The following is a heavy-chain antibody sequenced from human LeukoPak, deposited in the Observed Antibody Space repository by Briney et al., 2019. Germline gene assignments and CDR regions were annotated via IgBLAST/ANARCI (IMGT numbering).Heavy chain of an antibody. J-gene: IGHJ6*03. V-gene: IGHV3-7*01. CDR2: IKQDGSDK. CDR3: ARETYSSSWSAKFYYYCYMDV. D-gene: IGHD6-13*01. CDR1: GFTFFSYW. Sequence: AGGSLRLSCEASGFTFFSYWMSWVRQAPGKGLEWVANIKQDGSDKYYVDSVKGRFTISRDNAKNSLYLQMNSVRAEDTAVYYCARETYSSSWSAKFYYYCYMDVWGKGTTVTVSS.